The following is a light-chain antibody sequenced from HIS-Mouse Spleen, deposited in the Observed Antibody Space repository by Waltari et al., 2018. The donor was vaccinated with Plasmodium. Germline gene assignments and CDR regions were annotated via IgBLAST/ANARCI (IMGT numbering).Light chain of an antibody. Sequence: EIVLTQSPGTLSLSPGERATLSCRASQSVSSSYLAWYQQKPGQAPRLRIYGASSRATGIPDRFSGSGSGKDFTLTISRLEPEDFAVYYCQQYGSSPVTFGPGTKVDI. CDR2: GAS. CDR1: QSVSSSY. V-gene: IGKV3-20*01. CDR3: QQYGSSPVT. J-gene: IGKJ3*01.